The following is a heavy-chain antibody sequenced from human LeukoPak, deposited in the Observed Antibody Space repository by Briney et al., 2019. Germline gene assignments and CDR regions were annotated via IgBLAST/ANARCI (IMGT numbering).Heavy chain of an antibody. D-gene: IGHD3-3*01. CDR1: GYTLTELS. V-gene: IGHV1-24*01. J-gene: IGHJ4*02. Sequence: AASVKVSCKVSGYTLTELSMHWVRQAPGKGLGWMGGFDPEDGETIYAQKFQGRVTMTEDTSTDTAYMELSSLRSEDTAVYYCATSASHLEWLLCYWGQGTLVTVSS. CDR2: FDPEDGET. CDR3: ATSASHLEWLLCY.